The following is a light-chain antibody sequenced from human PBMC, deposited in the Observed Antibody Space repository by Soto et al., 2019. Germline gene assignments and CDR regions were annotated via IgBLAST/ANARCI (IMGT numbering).Light chain of an antibody. J-gene: IGKJ1*01. V-gene: IGKV1-5*03. Sequence: DIQMTQSPSTLSAFVGERVTITCRASHYVSSSLAWYQQKPGKAPKLMIYKTSILESGVPSRFSGSASGTEFTISISSLQPDDFATYWCQQYNTYPWTFGQGTKVEIK. CDR3: QQYNTYPWT. CDR1: HYVSSS. CDR2: KTS.